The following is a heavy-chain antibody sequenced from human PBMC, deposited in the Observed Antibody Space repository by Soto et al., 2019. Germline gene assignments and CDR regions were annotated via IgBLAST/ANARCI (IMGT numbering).Heavy chain of an antibody. D-gene: IGHD2-15*01. Sequence: EVQLAESGGGLVQPGGSLRLSCVASGFTFSRHYMTWVRQAPGKGLESVAKTKPDGSESYYVDSVRGRFTFSRDDRERSLSLQMNSLGDEDAAVCYCAIEEWWGVEFGGRGTLVTVSS. CDR1: GFTFSRHY. CDR3: AIEEWWGVEF. V-gene: IGHV3-7*01. J-gene: IGHJ4*02. CDR2: TKPDGSES.